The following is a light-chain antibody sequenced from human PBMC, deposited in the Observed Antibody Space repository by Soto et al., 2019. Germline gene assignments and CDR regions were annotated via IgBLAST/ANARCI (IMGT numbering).Light chain of an antibody. CDR3: QQSNGYPYT. Sequence: DIQMTQSPSSLSASVGDRVTITCRASQDISTYLAWFQQKPGKAPKSLIYGVSNLQSGDPSRFSGSGSGTVFTLTISSLQPEDFATYYCQQSNGYPYTFGQGTKLEIK. J-gene: IGKJ2*01. V-gene: IGKV1-16*01. CDR1: QDISTY. CDR2: GVS.